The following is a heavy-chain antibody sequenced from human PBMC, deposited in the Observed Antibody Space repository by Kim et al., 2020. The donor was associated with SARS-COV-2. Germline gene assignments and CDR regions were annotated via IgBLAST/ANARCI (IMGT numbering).Heavy chain of an antibody. CDR2: IYYSGST. Sequence: SDTLSLTCTVSGGSISRYYWTWIRQPPGKGLEWIGYIYYSGSTNYNPSLKSRVTISVDTSKNQFSLKLSSVTAADTAVYYCARVALGYCSSTGCHKGFDPWGQGTLVTVSS. D-gene: IGHD2-2*01. V-gene: IGHV4-59*01. CDR1: GGSISRYY. CDR3: ARVALGYCSSTGCHKGFDP. J-gene: IGHJ5*02.